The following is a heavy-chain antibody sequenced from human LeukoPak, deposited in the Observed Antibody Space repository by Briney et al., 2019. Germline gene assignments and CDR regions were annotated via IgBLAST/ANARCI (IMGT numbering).Heavy chain of an antibody. Sequence: PSETLSLTCTVSGDSVSSSSYYWGWIRQPPGKGLEWIGSIYYSGTTSYNPSLKSRVTISVDTSKNQFSLMLTSVTASDTAVYFCGGAATSTVGWFDPWGEGTLVTVSS. J-gene: IGHJ5*02. V-gene: IGHV4-39*01. CDR1: GDSVSSSSYY. D-gene: IGHD6-13*01. CDR3: GGAATSTVGWFDP. CDR2: IYYSGTT.